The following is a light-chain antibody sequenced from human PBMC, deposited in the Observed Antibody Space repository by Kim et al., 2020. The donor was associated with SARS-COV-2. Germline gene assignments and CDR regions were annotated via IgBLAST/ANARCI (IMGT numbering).Light chain of an antibody. J-gene: IGKJ1*01. CDR2: DAS. CDR1: QSVSSK. CDR3: QQYDDWPPWT. Sequence: EIVMTQSPATLSVSPGETATLSCRASQSVSSKVAWYQQKPGQAPRLLIYDASTRATGIPARFSGSGSGTDFTLTISSLQSEDLAVYHCQQYDDWPPWTFGQGTKVEIK. V-gene: IGKV3-15*01.